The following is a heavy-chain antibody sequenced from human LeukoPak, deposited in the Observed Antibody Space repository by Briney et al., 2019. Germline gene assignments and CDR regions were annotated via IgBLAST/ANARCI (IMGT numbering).Heavy chain of an antibody. Sequence: GESLKISCKGSGYSFTSYWIGWVRQMPGKGLEWMGIIYPGDSDTGYSPSFQGQVTISADKSISTAYLQWSSLKASDTAMYYCASLSGSYPIGEYYFDYWGQGTLVTVSS. CDR3: ASLSGSYPIGEYYFDY. CDR1: GYSFTSYW. D-gene: IGHD1-26*01. J-gene: IGHJ4*02. CDR2: IYPGDSDT. V-gene: IGHV5-51*01.